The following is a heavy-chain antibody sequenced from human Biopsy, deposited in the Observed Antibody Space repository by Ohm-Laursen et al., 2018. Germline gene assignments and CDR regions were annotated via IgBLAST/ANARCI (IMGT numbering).Heavy chain of an antibody. V-gene: IGHV1-2*02. CDR2: IDTINGGA. Sequence: GASVKVSCKASGYTFTDYYVHWVRQAPGHGLEWMGWIDTINGGARYAQKFQGRVTMTRDTSISTAYMELNRLTSDDTAVYYCARERDPWGQGTLVTVSS. J-gene: IGHJ5*02. CDR3: ARERDP. CDR1: GYTFTDYY.